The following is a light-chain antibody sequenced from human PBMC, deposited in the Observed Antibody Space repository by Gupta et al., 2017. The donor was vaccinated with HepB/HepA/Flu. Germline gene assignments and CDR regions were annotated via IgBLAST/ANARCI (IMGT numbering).Light chain of an antibody. V-gene: IGLV2-14*03. CDR2: DVS. Sequence: QSALPQPAPVSASPRQSIPLSCPGTSSDVGGYNYVSWYQQHPGKAPKLMIYDVSNRPSGVSNRFSGSKSGNTASLTIAGLQAEDEADYYCSSYTSSSTLGVFGTGTKVTVL. J-gene: IGLJ1*01. CDR3: SSYTSSSTLGV. CDR1: SSDVGGYNY.